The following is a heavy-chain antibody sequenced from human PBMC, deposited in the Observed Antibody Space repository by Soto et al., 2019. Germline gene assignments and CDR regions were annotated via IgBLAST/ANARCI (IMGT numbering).Heavy chain of an antibody. D-gene: IGHD3-10*01. CDR1: GGSISSYY. J-gene: IGHJ3*02. Sequence: QVQLQESGPGLVEPSETLSLTCTVSGGSISSYYWTWIRQPPGKGLEWIGYIYYSGSTNYNPSLKSLVNISVHTAKHQVSVKVSSVTAADTAVYYCARGRGGWFINRLINAFDIWCQGTMVTVSS. CDR2: IYYSGST. CDR3: ARGRGGWFINRLINAFDI. V-gene: IGHV4-59*01.